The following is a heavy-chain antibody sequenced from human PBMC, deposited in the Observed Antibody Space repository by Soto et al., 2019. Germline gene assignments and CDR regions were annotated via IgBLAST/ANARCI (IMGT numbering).Heavy chain of an antibody. Sequence: ASVKVSCKASGYTFTSYDINWVRRATGQGLEWMGWMNPNSGNTGYAQKFQGRVTMTRNTSISTAYMELSSLRSEDTAVYYCARGTGDRYYYYYMDVWGKGTTVTVSS. J-gene: IGHJ6*03. CDR2: MNPNSGNT. CDR1: GYTFTSYD. CDR3: ARGTGDRYYYYYMDV. D-gene: IGHD7-27*01. V-gene: IGHV1-8*01.